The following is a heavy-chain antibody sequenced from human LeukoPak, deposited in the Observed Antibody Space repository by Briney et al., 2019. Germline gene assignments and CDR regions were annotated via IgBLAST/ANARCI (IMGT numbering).Heavy chain of an antibody. V-gene: IGHV3-20*04. Sequence: TGGSLRLSCAASGFTFSSYSMNWVRQAPGKGLEWVSGINWNGGSTGYADSVKGRFTISRDNAKNSLYLQMNSLRAEDTALYYCARGRPHSIASTRAPFIYFDYWGQGTLVTVSS. D-gene: IGHD6-6*01. J-gene: IGHJ4*02. CDR1: GFTFSSYS. CDR3: ARGRPHSIASTRAPFIYFDY. CDR2: INWNGGST.